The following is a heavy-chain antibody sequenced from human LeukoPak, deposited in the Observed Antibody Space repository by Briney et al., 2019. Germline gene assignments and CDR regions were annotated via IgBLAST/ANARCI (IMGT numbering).Heavy chain of an antibody. Sequence: GGSLRLSCAASGFTFSSYRMHWVRQAPGKGLVWVSRINSEGGGTIYADSVKGRFTISRDNAKNTLYLQMNSLRAEDTAVYYCARERAVAFDIWGQGTMVTVSS. CDR2: INSEGGGT. CDR3: ARERAVAFDI. J-gene: IGHJ3*02. CDR1: GFTFSSYR. V-gene: IGHV3-74*01.